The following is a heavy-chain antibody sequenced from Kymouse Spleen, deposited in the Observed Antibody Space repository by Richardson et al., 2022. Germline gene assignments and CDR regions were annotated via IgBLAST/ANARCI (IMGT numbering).Heavy chain of an antibody. CDR1: GFTVSSNY. CDR3: ARDRGNWNYVAFDI. CDR2: IYSCGST. D-gene: IGHD1-7*01. Sequence: EVQLVESGGGLIQPGGSLRLSCAASGFTVSSNYMSWVRQAPGKGLEWVSVIYSCGSTYYADSVKGRFTISRDNSKNTLYLQMNSLRAEDTAVYYCARDRGNWNYVAFDIWGQGTMVTVSS. J-gene: IGHJ3*02. V-gene: IGHV3-66*03.